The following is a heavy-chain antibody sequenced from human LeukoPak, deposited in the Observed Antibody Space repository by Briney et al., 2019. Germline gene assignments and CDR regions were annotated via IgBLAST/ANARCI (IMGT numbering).Heavy chain of an antibody. D-gene: IGHD2-2*01. Sequence: ASVKGSCKASGYTFTSYDINWVRQATGQGLEWMGWMNPNSGNTDYAQKFQGRVTMTRNTSIRTAYMERSRLRSDETAVYYCARVVGEDVVVPAAIQYHYYYYMDVWGKGTTVTISS. V-gene: IGHV1-8*01. CDR2: MNPNSGNT. CDR1: GYTFTSYD. CDR3: ARVVGEDVVVPAAIQYHYYYYMDV. J-gene: IGHJ6*03.